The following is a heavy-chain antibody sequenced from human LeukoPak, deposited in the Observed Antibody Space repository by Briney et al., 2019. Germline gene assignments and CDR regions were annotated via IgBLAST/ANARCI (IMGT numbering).Heavy chain of an antibody. CDR1: GGSISSYY. J-gene: IGHJ5*02. CDR3: ARAVRYYDILTGYRNWFDP. D-gene: IGHD3-9*01. V-gene: IGHV4-59*01. CDR2: IYYSGST. Sequence: SKTLSLTCTVSGGSISSYYWSWIRQPPGKGLEWIGYIYYSGSTNYNPSLKSRVTISVDTSKNQFSLKLSSVTAADTAVYYCARAVRYYDILTGYRNWFDPWGQGTLVTVSS.